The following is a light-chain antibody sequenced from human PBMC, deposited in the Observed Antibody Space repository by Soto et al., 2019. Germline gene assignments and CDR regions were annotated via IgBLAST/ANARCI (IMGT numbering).Light chain of an antibody. Sequence: DIQMTQSPSTLSASVGDTVTVTCRASQSVSGWFACYQQKPGGPPKLLIYAASTLHGVTARFSGDGSGTEFTLTIRRLQPEDFATYFCQQLHTNPLTFGGGTKVDI. V-gene: IGKV1-5*01. CDR3: QQLHTNPLT. CDR2: AAS. J-gene: IGKJ4*01. CDR1: QSVSGW.